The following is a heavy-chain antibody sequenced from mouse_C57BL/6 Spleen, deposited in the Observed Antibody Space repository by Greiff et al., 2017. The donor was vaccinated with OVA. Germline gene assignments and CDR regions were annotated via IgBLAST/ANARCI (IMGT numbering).Heavy chain of an antibody. J-gene: IGHJ1*03. CDR1: GYTFTSYW. D-gene: IGHD1-1*01. CDR3: ARGDGSSLRWYFDV. Sequence: QVQLQQPGAELVKPGASVKLSCKASGYTFTSYWMQWVKQRPGQGLEWIGEIDPSDSYPNYNQKFKGKATLTVDTSSSTAYMQLSSLTSEDSAVYDCARGDGSSLRWYFDVWGTGTTVTVSS. CDR2: IDPSDSYP. V-gene: IGHV1-50*01.